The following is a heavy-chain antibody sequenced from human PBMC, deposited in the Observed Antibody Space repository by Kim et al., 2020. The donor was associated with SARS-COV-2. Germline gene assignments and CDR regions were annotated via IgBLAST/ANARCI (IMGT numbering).Heavy chain of an antibody. CDR3: AMPISSGWYGYFDY. J-gene: IGHJ4*02. V-gene: IGHV1-69*04. Sequence: SVKVSCKASGGTFSSYAISWVRQAPGQGLEWMGRIIPILGIANYAQKFQGRVTITADKSTSTAYMELSSLRSEDTAVYYCAMPISSGWYGYFDYWGQGTLVTVSS. D-gene: IGHD6-19*01. CDR1: GGTFSSYA. CDR2: IIPILGIA.